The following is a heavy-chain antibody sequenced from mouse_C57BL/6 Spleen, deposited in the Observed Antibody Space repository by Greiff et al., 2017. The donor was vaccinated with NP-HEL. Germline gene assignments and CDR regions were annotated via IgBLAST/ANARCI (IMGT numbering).Heavy chain of an antibody. J-gene: IGHJ2*01. V-gene: IGHV1-15*01. CDR3: TRNYDYLPFDY. CDR2: IDPETGGT. D-gene: IGHD2-4*01. CDR1: GYTFTDYE. Sequence: VQLQQSGAELVRPGASVTLSCKASGYTFTDYEMHWVKQTPVHGLEWIGAIDPETGGTAYNQKFKGKAILTADKSSSTAYMELRSLTSEDSAVYYCTRNYDYLPFDYWGQGTTLTVSS.